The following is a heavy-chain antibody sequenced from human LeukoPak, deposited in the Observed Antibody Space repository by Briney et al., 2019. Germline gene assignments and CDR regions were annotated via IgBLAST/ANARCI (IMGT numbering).Heavy chain of an antibody. CDR3: AREYYYDSSGYDY. J-gene: IGHJ4*02. Sequence: GGSLRLSCAASGFTVSSNYMSWVRQAPGKGLGWVSVIYSGGSTYYADSVKGRFTISRDNSKNTLYLQMNSLRAEDTAVYYCAREYYYDSSGYDYWGQGTLVTVSS. CDR2: IYSGGST. CDR1: GFTVSSNY. D-gene: IGHD3-22*01. V-gene: IGHV3-66*01.